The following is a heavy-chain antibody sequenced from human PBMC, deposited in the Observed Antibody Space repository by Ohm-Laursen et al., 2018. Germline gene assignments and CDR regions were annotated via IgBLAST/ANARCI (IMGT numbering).Heavy chain of an antibody. D-gene: IGHD3-22*01. J-gene: IGHJ4*02. Sequence: SETLSLTCAVYGGSFSGYYWSWIRQPPGKGLEWIGEINHSGSTNYNPSLKSRVTISVDTSKNQFSLKLSSVTAADTAVYYCARGGGDSSGYTDYWGQGTLVTVSS. V-gene: IGHV4-34*01. CDR1: GGSFSGYY. CDR2: INHSGST. CDR3: ARGGGDSSGYTDY.